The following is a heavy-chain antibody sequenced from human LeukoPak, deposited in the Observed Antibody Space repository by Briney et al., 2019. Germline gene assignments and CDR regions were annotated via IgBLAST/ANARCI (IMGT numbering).Heavy chain of an antibody. CDR1: GYTFTVYY. D-gene: IGHD1-7*01. J-gene: IGHJ5*02. Sequence: ASVTVSCTSSGYTFTVYYMHWVRQAPGQGLEWMGWINPNSGGTNYAQKFQGRVTMTRDTSISTAYMELSRLRSDDTAVYYCARGTELLGFDPWGQGTLVTVSS. V-gene: IGHV1-2*02. CDR3: ARGTELLGFDP. CDR2: INPNSGGT.